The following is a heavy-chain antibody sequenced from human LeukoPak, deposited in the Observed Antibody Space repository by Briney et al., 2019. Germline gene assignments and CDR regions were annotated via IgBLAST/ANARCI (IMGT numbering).Heavy chain of an antibody. CDR3: ARGGYYYDSSGYFRPASPRYFDL. CDR2: ISSSGSTI. Sequence: PGGSLRLSCAASGFTFSSYEMNWVRQAPGKGLEWVSYISSSGSTIYYADSVKGRFTISRDNAKNSLYLQMNSLRAEDTAVYYCARGGYYYDSSGYFRPASPRYFDLWGRGTLVTVSS. V-gene: IGHV3-48*03. CDR1: GFTFSSYE. D-gene: IGHD3-22*01. J-gene: IGHJ2*01.